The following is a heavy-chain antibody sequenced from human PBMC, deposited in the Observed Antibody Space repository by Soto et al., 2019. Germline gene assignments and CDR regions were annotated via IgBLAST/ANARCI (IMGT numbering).Heavy chain of an antibody. CDR1: GGSFSGYY. CDR2: INHSGST. V-gene: IGHV4-34*01. J-gene: IGHJ3*02. D-gene: IGHD3-3*01. CDR3: ARGDSRLFRSITIFGVARAFDI. Sequence: SETLSLTCAVYGGSFSGYYWSWIRQPPGKGLEWIGEINHSGSTNYNPSLKSRVTISVDTSKNQFSLKLSSVTAADTAVYYCARGDSRLFRSITIFGVARAFDILGQGTMVTVSS.